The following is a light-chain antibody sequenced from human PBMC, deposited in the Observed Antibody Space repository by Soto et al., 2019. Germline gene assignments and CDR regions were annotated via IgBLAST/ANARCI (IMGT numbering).Light chain of an antibody. J-gene: IGLJ2*01. CDR2: DVN. CDR3: SSHSSSSTLVV. Sequence: QSVLTQPASMSGSPGQSITISCTGTSSDVGGYNYVSWYRQHPGKAPKLMIYDVNTQPSGVSNRFSGSKSGNTASLTISGLQAEDDADYYCSSHSSSSTLVVFGGGTKLTVL. V-gene: IGLV2-14*03. CDR1: SSDVGGYNY.